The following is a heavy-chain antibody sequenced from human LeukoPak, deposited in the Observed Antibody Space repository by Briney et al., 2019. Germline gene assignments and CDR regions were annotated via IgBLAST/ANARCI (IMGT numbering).Heavy chain of an antibody. Sequence: QPGESLRLSCAAPGFTFSNYAMNWIRQAPGKGLEWVSAISGSGGSTYYAGSVKGRFTISRDNSKNTLYLQMNSLRAEDTAVYYCAKDHDYYASGPIWGQGTMVTVSS. CDR2: ISGSGGST. V-gene: IGHV3-23*01. CDR1: GFTFSNYA. D-gene: IGHD3-10*01. J-gene: IGHJ3*02. CDR3: AKDHDYYASGPI.